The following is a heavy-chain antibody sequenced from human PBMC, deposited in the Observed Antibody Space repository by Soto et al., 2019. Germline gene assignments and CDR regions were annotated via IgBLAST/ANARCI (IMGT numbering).Heavy chain of an antibody. J-gene: IGHJ4*02. CDR1: GFTFISFG. Sequence: QVLLVESGGGVVQPGRSLRLSCAASGFTFISFGMHWVRQAPGKGLEWVAVLSDDGSTKHYADSVKGRFTSCRDNSKNTLSLQMNSLGPEDTAVYYCAKDRWGDFGDLNLPGYWGQGTLVTVSS. V-gene: IGHV3-30*18. CDR3: AKDRWGDFGDLNLPGY. D-gene: IGHD4-17*01. CDR2: LSDDGSTK.